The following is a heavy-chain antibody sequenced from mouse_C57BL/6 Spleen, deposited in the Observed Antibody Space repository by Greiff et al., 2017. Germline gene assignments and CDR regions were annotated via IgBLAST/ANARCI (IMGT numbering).Heavy chain of an antibody. J-gene: IGHJ1*03. CDR1: GYTFTSYW. Sequence: QVQLQQPGAELVKPGASVKMSCKASGYTFTSYWITWVKQRPGQGLEWIGDIYPGSGSTNYNEKFKSKATLTVDTSSSTAYMQLSSLTSEDSAVYYCARSRIYYGNYGWYFDVWGTGTTVTVSS. V-gene: IGHV1-55*01. D-gene: IGHD2-1*01. CDR2: IYPGSGST. CDR3: ARSRIYYGNYGWYFDV.